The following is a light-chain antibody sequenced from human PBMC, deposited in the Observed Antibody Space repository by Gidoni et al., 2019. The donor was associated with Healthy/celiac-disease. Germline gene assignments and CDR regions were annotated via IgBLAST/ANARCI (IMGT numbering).Light chain of an antibody. J-gene: IGKJ3*01. CDR2: AAS. CDR3: QQPDG. Sequence: DIQLTQSPSFLSASVGDRVTITCRASQGISRYLAWYQQKPGKAPQLLIYAASTLQSGVPSRFSGSGSGTEFTLTISSLQPEYFATYYCQQPDGFGPGTKVDIK. CDR1: QGISRY. V-gene: IGKV1-9*01.